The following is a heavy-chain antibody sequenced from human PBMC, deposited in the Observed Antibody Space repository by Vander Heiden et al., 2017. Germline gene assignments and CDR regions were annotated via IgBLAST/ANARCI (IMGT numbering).Heavy chain of an antibody. CDR1: GYTFTSYY. D-gene: IGHD3-3*01. Sequence: QVQLVQSGAEVKKPGASVKVSCKASGYTFTSYYIHWVRQAPGQGLEWMGWINPNSGDTHYAQKFQGRVTMTRDTSISTAYMELSRLKSDDTAVYYCARDRCATTIFGVVNYWGQGTLVTVSS. V-gene: IGHV1-2*02. J-gene: IGHJ4*02. CDR3: ARDRCATTIFGVVNY. CDR2: INPNSGDT.